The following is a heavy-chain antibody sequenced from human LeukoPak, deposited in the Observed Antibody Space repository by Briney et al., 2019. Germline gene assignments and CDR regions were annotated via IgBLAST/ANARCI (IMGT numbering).Heavy chain of an antibody. D-gene: IGHD3-22*01. Sequence: PSETLSLTCAVYGGSFSGYYWTWIRQPPGKGLEWIGEINHSGSTNYKPSLKSRVTISVDTSKNQFSLNLSSVTAADTAVYYCARHGYYDSSGYYRFDYWGRGTLVTVSS. CDR3: ARHGYYDSSGYYRFDY. V-gene: IGHV4-34*01. J-gene: IGHJ4*02. CDR2: INHSGST. CDR1: GGSFSGYY.